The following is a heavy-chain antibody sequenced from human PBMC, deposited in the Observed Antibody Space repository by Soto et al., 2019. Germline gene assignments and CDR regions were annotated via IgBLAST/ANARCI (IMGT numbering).Heavy chain of an antibody. Sequence: GASVNVSCKACGYTFTSYGIIWVRQAPGQGVEWMGWISAYNGNTNYAQKLKGRVTMTTDTSTSTAYMELRSLRSDDTAVYYCARARKYCSGGSCSRDFDYWGQGTLVTVSS. CDR3: ARARKYCSGGSCSRDFDY. V-gene: IGHV1-18*01. D-gene: IGHD2-15*01. J-gene: IGHJ4*02. CDR1: GYTFTSYG. CDR2: ISAYNGNT.